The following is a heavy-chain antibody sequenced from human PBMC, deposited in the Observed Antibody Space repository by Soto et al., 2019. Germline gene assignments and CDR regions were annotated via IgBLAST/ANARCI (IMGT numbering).Heavy chain of an antibody. CDR3: ARNGR. CDR2: IKPDGSAT. D-gene: IGHD2-8*01. J-gene: IGHJ4*01. CDR1: GFTFNTYW. V-gene: IGHV3-7*05. Sequence: EVQLVESGGGLVQPGGSLRLSCAASGFTFNTYWMSWVRQAPGKGLEWVANIKPDGSATDYVDSVKGRFTISRDNANSPLFLQMNSLRAEDTAVYYCARNGRWGHGTFVTVSS.